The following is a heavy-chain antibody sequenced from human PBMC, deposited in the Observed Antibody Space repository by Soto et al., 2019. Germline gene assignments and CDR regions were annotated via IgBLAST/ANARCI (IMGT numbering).Heavy chain of an antibody. CDR3: AKGRYRDY. CDR1: GYDFTTYG. D-gene: IGHD1-1*01. J-gene: IGHJ4*02. CDR2: ISAHNGNT. Sequence: QVHLVQSGAEVKKPGASVKVSCKASGYDFTTYGITWVRQAPGQGLEWMAWISAHNGNTDYAQKLRGRVTVTIDTTTNSAYMEQRRLRTDGAAVYDCAKGRYRDYWGQGALVTVSS. V-gene: IGHV1-18*01.